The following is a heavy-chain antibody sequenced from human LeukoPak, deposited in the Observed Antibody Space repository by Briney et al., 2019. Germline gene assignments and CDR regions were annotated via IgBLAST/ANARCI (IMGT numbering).Heavy chain of an antibody. Sequence: GGSLRLSCAASGFTFSTYSMNWVRQAPGKGLEWASCISTRSTYIYYADSVKGRFTISRDNAKNSLYLQMNGLRAEDTALYYCARDKDQYSGYDSGLFDYWGQGTLVTVSS. CDR3: ARDKDQYSGYDSGLFDY. J-gene: IGHJ4*02. V-gene: IGHV3-21*01. CDR2: ISTRSTYI. CDR1: GFTFSTYS. D-gene: IGHD5-12*01.